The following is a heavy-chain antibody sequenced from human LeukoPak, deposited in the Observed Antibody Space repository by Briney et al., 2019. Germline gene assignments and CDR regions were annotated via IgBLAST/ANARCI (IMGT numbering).Heavy chain of an antibody. V-gene: IGHV4-34*01. CDR2: INHSGST. CDR1: GGSFSGYY. Sequence: SETLSLTCAVYGGSFSGYYWSWIRQPPGKGLEWIGEINHSGSTNYNPSLKSRVTISVDTSKNQFSLKLSSVTAADTAVYYCARGQYGLPYYYDSSGYYALGASDIWGQGTMVTVSS. D-gene: IGHD3-22*01. CDR3: ARGQYGLPYYYDSSGYYALGASDI. J-gene: IGHJ3*02.